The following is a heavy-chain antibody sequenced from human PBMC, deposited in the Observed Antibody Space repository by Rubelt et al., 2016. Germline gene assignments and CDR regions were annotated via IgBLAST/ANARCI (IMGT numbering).Heavy chain of an antibody. CDR3: ARPRVDTAMVSLDY. J-gene: IGHJ4*02. D-gene: IGHD5-18*01. V-gene: IGHV3-30*04. Sequence: RSLRLSCAASGFTFSDYAMHWVRQAPGKGLEWVAVISFDGSNEYYADSVKGRFTISRGSSKNTPYLQMNSLRAEDTAVYYCARPRVDTAMVSLDYWGQGTLVTVSS. CDR2: ISFDGSNE. CDR1: GFTFSDYA.